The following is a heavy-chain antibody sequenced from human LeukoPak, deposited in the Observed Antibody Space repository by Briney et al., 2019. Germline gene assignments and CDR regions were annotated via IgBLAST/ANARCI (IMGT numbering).Heavy chain of an antibody. CDR2: ISSNGGST. CDR1: GFTFSSYA. Sequence: GGSLRLSCAASGFTFSSYAMHWVRQAPGKGLEYVSAISSNGGSTYYANSVKGRFTISRDNSKNTLYLQMGSLRAEDMAVYYCARYYGGKGVDYWGQGTLVTVSS. D-gene: IGHD4-23*01. V-gene: IGHV3-64*01. J-gene: IGHJ4*02. CDR3: ARYYGGKGVDY.